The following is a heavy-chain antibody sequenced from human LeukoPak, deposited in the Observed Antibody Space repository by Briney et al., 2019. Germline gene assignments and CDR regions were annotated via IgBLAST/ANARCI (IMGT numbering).Heavy chain of an antibody. V-gene: IGHV3-9*01. CDR3: VIDQTTVSLSGWFDP. CDR1: GFIFDDYA. D-gene: IGHD4-17*01. Sequence: GGSLRLSCAASGFIFDDYAMHWVRQAPGKGLEWVSGISWDSGIIGYADSVKGRFTIGRDNAKNSLYLQMDSLRPEDTALYYCVIDQTTVSLSGWFDPWGQGTLVTVSS. CDR2: ISWDSGII. J-gene: IGHJ5*02.